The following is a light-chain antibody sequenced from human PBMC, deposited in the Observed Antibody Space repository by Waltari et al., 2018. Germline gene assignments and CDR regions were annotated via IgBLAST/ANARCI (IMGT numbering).Light chain of an antibody. CDR1: QTIGFN. Sequence: ETVMTQSPATLSVSPGERATLSCRTSQTIGFNLAWYQQKPGQAPRLLIYHASTRATGIPARFSGSGSETEFTLTISSLQSEDVAVYYCQQYNNWPPGTFGQGTKVEI. J-gene: IGKJ1*01. CDR3: QQYNNWPPGT. V-gene: IGKV3-15*01. CDR2: HAS.